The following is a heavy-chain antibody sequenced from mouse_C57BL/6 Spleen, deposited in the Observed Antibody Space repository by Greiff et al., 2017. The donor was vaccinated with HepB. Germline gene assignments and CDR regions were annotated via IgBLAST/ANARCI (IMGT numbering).Heavy chain of an antibody. CDR2: SRNKANDYTT. Sequence: EVKLVESGGGLVQSGRSLRLSCATSGFTFSDFYMEWVRQAPGKGLEWIAASRNKANDYTTEYSAPVKGRFIVSRDTSQSILYLQMNALRAEDTAIYYCARDPYYAAMDYWGQGTSVTVSS. D-gene: IGHD1-1*02. V-gene: IGHV7-1*01. CDR1: GFTFSDFY. J-gene: IGHJ4*01. CDR3: ARDPYYAAMDY.